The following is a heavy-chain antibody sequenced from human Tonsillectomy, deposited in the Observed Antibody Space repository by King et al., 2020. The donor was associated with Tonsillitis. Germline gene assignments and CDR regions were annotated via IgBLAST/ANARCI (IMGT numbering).Heavy chain of an antibody. J-gene: IGHJ4*02. CDR2: INRDGSST. CDR1: GFTFSSYW. CDR3: VRGSSGWSGVDS. Sequence: VQLVESGGGLGQPGGSLRLSCAASGFTFSSYWMHWVRQAPGKGLVWVSLINRDGSSTSYADSVKGRFTISRDNAKNTLYLQMNSLRTEDTAVYYCVRGSSGWSGVDSWGQGTLVTVSS. D-gene: IGHD6-19*01. V-gene: IGHV3-74*01.